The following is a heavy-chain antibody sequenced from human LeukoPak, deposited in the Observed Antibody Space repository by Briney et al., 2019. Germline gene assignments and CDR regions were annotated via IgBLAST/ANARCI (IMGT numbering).Heavy chain of an antibody. CDR3: ARPARYCSSTSCPH. CDR1: GGSITSYF. CDR2: FYYSGST. J-gene: IGHJ4*02. D-gene: IGHD2-2*01. V-gene: IGHV4-59*12. Sequence: SETLSLTCTVSGGSITSYFWSWIRQPPGKGLEWIGYFYYSGSTNYNPSLKSRVTISVDTSKNQFSLKLSSVTAADTAVYYCARPARYCSSTSCPHWGQGTLVTVSS.